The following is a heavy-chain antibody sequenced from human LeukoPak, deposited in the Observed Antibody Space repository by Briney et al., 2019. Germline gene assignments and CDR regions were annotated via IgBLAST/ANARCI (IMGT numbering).Heavy chain of an antibody. CDR2: FSYTGST. V-gene: IGHV4-59*01. Sequence: PSETLSLTCTVSGGSISSYYWSWIRQPPGKGLEWIGYFSYTGSTNYNPSLKRPVIISVDPSKNQFSLKLSSVTAADTAVYYCARVSVAGTGLDYWGQGTLVTVSS. D-gene: IGHD6-19*01. CDR1: GGSISSYY. CDR3: ARVSVAGTGLDY. J-gene: IGHJ4*02.